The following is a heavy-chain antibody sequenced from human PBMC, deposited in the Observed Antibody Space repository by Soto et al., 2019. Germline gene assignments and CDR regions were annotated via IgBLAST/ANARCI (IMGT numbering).Heavy chain of an antibody. J-gene: IGHJ4*02. D-gene: IGHD4-17*01. CDR1: GGSISSYY. CDR3: AGGPYDYGDYYFDY. CDR2: IYYSGST. Sequence: SETLSLTYTVSGGSISSYYWSWIRQPPGKGLEWIGYIYYSGSTNYNPSLKSRVTISVDTSKNQFSLKLSSVSAADTAVYYCAGGPYDYGDYYFDYWGQGTLVT. V-gene: IGHV4-59*01.